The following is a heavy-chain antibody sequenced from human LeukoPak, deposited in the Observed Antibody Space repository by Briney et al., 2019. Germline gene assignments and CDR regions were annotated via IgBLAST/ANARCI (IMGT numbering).Heavy chain of an antibody. D-gene: IGHD2-2*01. Sequence: ASVKVSCKASGYTFTGYYMHWVRQAPGQGLEWMGWINPNSGGTNYAQKFQGRVTMTRETSISTAYMELSRLRSDDAAVYYCARLPIVVVPAAQGDNWFDPWGQGTLVTVSS. CDR1: GYTFTGYY. CDR2: INPNSGGT. J-gene: IGHJ5*02. V-gene: IGHV1-2*02. CDR3: ARLPIVVVPAAQGDNWFDP.